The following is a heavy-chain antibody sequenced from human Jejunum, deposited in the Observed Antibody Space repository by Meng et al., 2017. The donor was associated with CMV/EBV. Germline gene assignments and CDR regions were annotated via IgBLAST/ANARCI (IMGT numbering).Heavy chain of an antibody. J-gene: IGHJ6*02. CDR3: AKRINLGRGRIVDYYAMDV. CDR1: SYV. Sequence: SYVMHWVRQAPGEGLGWVAVISYDGRNKYAADSVKGRFTISRDNSKNTLYLQMNSLRAEDTAVYYCAKRINLGRGRIVDYYAMDVWGQGTTVTVSS. CDR2: ISYDGRNK. D-gene: IGHD2-21*01. V-gene: IGHV3-30-3*02.